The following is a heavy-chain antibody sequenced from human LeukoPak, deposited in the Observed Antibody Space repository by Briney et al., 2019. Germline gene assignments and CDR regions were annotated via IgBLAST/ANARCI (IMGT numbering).Heavy chain of an antibody. J-gene: IGHJ4*02. CDR2: INHSGST. V-gene: IGHV4-34*01. CDR1: GGSFSGYY. CDR3: KAMGLSFDY. Sequence: SETLSLTRAVYGGSFSGYYWSWIRQPPGKGLEWIGEINHSGSTNYNPSLKSRVTISVDTSKNQFSLKLSSVTAADTAVYYCKAMGLSFDYWGQGTLVTVSS. D-gene: IGHD5-18*01.